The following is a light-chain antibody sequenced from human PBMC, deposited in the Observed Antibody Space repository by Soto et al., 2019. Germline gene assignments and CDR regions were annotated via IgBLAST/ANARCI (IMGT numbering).Light chain of an antibody. V-gene: IGKV1-39*01. J-gene: IGKJ5*01. Sequence: DIQMTQSPSSLSASVGDRVTITCRVSQYIGDFLNWYQQTPGKAPKLLIFGASNLHIGVPSRFSGSGSGTEFTLTINNLQREDFATYYCQQSYSIPPITFGQGTRLEIK. CDR1: QYIGDF. CDR3: QQSYSIPPIT. CDR2: GAS.